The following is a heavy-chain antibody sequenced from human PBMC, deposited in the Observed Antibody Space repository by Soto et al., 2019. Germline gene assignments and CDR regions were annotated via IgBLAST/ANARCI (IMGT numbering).Heavy chain of an antibody. CDR3: ASIAVAGTVDY. CDR2: IYYSGST. Sequence: TLSLTCTVSGGSISSYYWSWIRQPPGKGLEWIGYIYYSGSTNYNPSLKSRVTISVDTSKNQFSLKLSSVTAADTAVYYCASIAVAGTVDYWGQGTLVTVSS. J-gene: IGHJ4*02. D-gene: IGHD6-19*01. CDR1: GGSISSYY. V-gene: IGHV4-59*01.